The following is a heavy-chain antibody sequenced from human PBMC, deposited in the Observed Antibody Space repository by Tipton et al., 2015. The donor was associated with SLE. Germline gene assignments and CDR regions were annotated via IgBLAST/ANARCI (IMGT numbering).Heavy chain of an antibody. J-gene: IGHJ4*02. CDR2: VDYIGST. CDR1: GGSISTYY. V-gene: IGHV4-59*12. D-gene: IGHD1-1*01. Sequence: LRLSCTVSGGSISTYYWNWIRQSPGKGLEWIGYVDYIGSTNYNPPLKSRLTILVHRYKNQFSLRLSSVSAADTAVYFCARWEVGYTTNWERFDCWGQGTLVTVSS. CDR3: ARWEVGYTTNWERFDC.